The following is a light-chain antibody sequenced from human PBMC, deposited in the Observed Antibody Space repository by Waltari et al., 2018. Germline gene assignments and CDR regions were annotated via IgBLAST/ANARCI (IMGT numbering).Light chain of an antibody. CDR3: HQYNNWWT. J-gene: IGKJ1*01. CDR1: QSVSTN. Sequence: ETVLTQSPATLSVSPGERVTLSCRASQSVSTNLAWYQQKPGQAPRLLIYGVSTRATGIPGRFSGSGSGTEFTLTINTLQSKDFAVYYCHQYNNWWTFGQGTKVEIK. V-gene: IGKV3D-15*01. CDR2: GVS.